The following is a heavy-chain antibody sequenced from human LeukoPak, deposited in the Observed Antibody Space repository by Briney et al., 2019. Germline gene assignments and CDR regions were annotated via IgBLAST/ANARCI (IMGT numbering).Heavy chain of an antibody. V-gene: IGHV3-7*03. CDR3: AKDRVYYYGSGSPLDY. J-gene: IGHJ4*02. D-gene: IGHD3-10*01. CDR2: IKQDGSEK. Sequence: GGSLRLSCAASGFTFSSYWMSWVRQAPGEGLEWVANIKQDGSEKYYVDSVKGRFTISRDNAKNSLYLQMNSLRAEDTAVYYCAKDRVYYYGSGSPLDYWGQGTLVTVSS. CDR1: GFTFSSYW.